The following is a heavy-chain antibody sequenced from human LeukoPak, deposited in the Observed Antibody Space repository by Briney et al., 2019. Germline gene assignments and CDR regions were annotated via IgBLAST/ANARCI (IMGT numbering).Heavy chain of an antibody. CDR2: ISYDGSNK. CDR3: ASRAAAGNWFDP. CDR1: GFTFSSYA. Sequence: GRPLRLSCAASGFTFSSYAMHWVRQAPGKGLEWVAVISYDGSNKYYADSVKGRFTISRDNSKNTLYLQMNSLRAEDTAVYYCASRAAAGNWFDPWGQGTLVTVSS. J-gene: IGHJ5*02. D-gene: IGHD6-13*01. V-gene: IGHV3-30*04.